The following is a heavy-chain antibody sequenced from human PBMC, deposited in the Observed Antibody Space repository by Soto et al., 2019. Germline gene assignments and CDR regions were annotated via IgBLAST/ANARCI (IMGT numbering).Heavy chain of an antibody. CDR2: ISYDGSTK. V-gene: IGHV3-30*18. CDR3: AKDVTTHGYWLDP. D-gene: IGHD4-17*01. CDR1: GFTFSSYG. J-gene: IGHJ5*02. Sequence: QVQLVESGGGVVQPGRSLRLSCAASGFTFSSYGMHWVRQAPGKGLEWVAVISYDGSTKYYADSVKGRFTISRDNSKNTLSLQMLNLKAQDTAVYYCAKDVTTHGYWLDPWCQGTLVTVSS.